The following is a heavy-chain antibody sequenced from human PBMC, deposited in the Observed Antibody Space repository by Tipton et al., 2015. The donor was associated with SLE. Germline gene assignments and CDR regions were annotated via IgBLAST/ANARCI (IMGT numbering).Heavy chain of an antibody. J-gene: IGHJ4*02. CDR1: GDSVSSNTAA. Sequence: TLSLTCAISGDSVSSNTAAWNWIRQSPSRGLEWLGRTYYRSKWYNDYAVSVKGRITVNPDTSKNQFSLQLKSVTPENTAVYYCARDPLGSLDYWGQGTLVTVSS. CDR3: ARDPLGSLDY. V-gene: IGHV6-1*01. CDR2: TYYRSKWYN. D-gene: IGHD3-16*01.